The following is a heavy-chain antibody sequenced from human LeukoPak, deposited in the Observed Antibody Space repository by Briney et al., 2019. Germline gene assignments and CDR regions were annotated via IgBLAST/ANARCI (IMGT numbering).Heavy chain of an antibody. CDR1: GGTFSSYA. V-gene: IGHV1-69*13. CDR2: IIPIFGTA. CDR3: ARGGDGYNVFDY. Sequence: SVKVSCKASGGTFSSYAISRVRQAPGQGLEWMGGIIPIFGTANYAQKFQGRVTITADESTSTAYMELSSLRSEDTAVYYCARGGDGYNVFDYWGQGTLVTVSS. D-gene: IGHD5-24*01. J-gene: IGHJ4*02.